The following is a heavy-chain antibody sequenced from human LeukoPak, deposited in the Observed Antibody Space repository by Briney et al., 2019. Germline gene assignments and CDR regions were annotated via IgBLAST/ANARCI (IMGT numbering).Heavy chain of an antibody. V-gene: IGHV3-48*03. Sequence: GGSLRLSCAASGFTFSSYEMNWVRQAPGKGLEGGSYISSSGSTIYYADSVKGRFTISRDNAKNSLYLQMNSLRAEDTAVYYCARDCGGDCYPGSGAFDIWGQGTVVTVSS. J-gene: IGHJ3*02. CDR2: ISSSGSTI. D-gene: IGHD2-21*02. CDR3: ARDCGGDCYPGSGAFDI. CDR1: GFTFSSYE.